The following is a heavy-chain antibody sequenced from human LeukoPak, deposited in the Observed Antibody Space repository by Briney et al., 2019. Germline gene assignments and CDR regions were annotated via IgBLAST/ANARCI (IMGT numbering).Heavy chain of an antibody. D-gene: IGHD3-22*01. CDR1: GFTFSSYA. V-gene: IGHV3-23*01. CDR2: ISGSGGST. Sequence: GGSLRLSCAASGFTFSSYAMSWVRQAPGKGLEWVSAISGSGGSTYYADSVKGRFTISRDNSKNTLYLQTNSLRAEDTAVYYCAKDFGFRDYYDSSGPRPLSYYFDYWGQGTLVTVSS. CDR3: AKDFGFRDYYDSSGPRPLSYYFDY. J-gene: IGHJ4*02.